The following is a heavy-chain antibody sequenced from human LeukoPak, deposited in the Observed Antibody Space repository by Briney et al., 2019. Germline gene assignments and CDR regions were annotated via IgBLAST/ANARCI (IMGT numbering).Heavy chain of an antibody. D-gene: IGHD3-3*01. CDR3: ARDRSGYANDAFDF. CDR1: GFTFSSYG. J-gene: IGHJ3*01. CDR2: LSYGGTNK. Sequence: GGSLRLSCAASGFTFSSYGMHWVRQAPGKGLEWVAVLSYGGTNKYYADSVKGRFTISRDNSKNTMFLQMNSLRAEDTAVYHCARDRSGYANDAFDFWGQGTMVTVSS. V-gene: IGHV3-30*03.